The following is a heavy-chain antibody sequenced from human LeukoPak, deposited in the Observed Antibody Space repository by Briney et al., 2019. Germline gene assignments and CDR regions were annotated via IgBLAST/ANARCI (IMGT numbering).Heavy chain of an antibody. CDR3: ARSTGTRNNWFDP. CDR1: GYTSTGYY. Sequence: ASVKVSCKASGYTSTGYYMHWVRQAPGQGLEWMGWINPNSGGTNYAQKFQGWVTMTRDTSISTAYMELSRLRSDDTAVYYCARSTGTRNNWFDPWGQGTLVTVSS. J-gene: IGHJ5*02. V-gene: IGHV1-2*04. D-gene: IGHD1-1*01. CDR2: INPNSGGT.